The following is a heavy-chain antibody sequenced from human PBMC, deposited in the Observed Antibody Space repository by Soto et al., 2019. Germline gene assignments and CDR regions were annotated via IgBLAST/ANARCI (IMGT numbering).Heavy chain of an antibody. CDR1: GFTFSGSA. CDR3: SRLWAGGDDRDSPPYYLDS. V-gene: IGHV3-73*02. J-gene: IGHJ4*02. D-gene: IGHD3-16*01. Sequence: EVQLVESGGGLVQPGGSVIISCAASGFTFSGSAIHWVRQASGKGLEWLGRIKTRTYNYATAYTASLKGRFTISRDDSKNTPYLQMNSLKTEDTAVYFCSRLWAGGDDRDSPPYYLDSWGQGSLVTVSS. CDR2: IKTRTYNYAT.